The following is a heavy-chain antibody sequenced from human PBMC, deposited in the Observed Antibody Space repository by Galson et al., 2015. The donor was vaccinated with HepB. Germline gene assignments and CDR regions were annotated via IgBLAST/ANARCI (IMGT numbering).Heavy chain of an antibody. CDR3: ARWSRGHLTRNFDY. CDR2: TYYRSKWYN. D-gene: IGHD3-10*01. J-gene: IGHJ4*02. CDR1: GDSVSSNSAA. Sequence: CAISGDSVSSNSAAWSWIRQSPSRGLEWLGWTYYRSKWYNEYAVSVKSRITVNPDTSRNHFSLQLNSVTPEDTAVYYCARWSRGHLTRNFDYWGQGTLVTVSS. V-gene: IGHV6-1*01.